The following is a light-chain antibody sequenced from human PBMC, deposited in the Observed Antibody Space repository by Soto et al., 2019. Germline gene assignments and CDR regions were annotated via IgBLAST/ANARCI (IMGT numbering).Light chain of an antibody. Sequence: IVLTQSPGPLSLSPGERATLSCRSSQSVSSSYLAWYQQKPGQAPRLIIYGASSRATGIPDRFSGSGSGTDLTLTISRLEPEDVAVYYCQQYGSSRWAFGQGTKVDIK. CDR3: QQYGSSRWA. V-gene: IGKV3-20*01. CDR2: GAS. CDR1: QSVSSSY. J-gene: IGKJ1*01.